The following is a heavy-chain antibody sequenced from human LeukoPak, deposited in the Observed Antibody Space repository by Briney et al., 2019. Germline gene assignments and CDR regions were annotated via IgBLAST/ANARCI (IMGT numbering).Heavy chain of an antibody. CDR2: ISAYNGNT. J-gene: IGHJ4*02. CDR1: GYTFTSYG. Sequence: ASVKVSCKASGYTFTSYGISWVRQAPGQGLDWMGWISAYNGNTNYAQKLQGRVTMTTDTSTSTAYMELRSVTSDDTAVYYCARAYYDFWSGLLGPPDYWGQGTLVTVSS. V-gene: IGHV1-18*01. CDR3: ARAYYDFWSGLLGPPDY. D-gene: IGHD3-3*01.